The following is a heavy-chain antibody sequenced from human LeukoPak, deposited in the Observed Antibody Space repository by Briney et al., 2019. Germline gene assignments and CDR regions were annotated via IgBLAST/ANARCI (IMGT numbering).Heavy chain of an antibody. J-gene: IGHJ4*02. CDR3: ARDPKMVRGVIISNDY. Sequence: ASVKVSCKASGYTFTSYYMHWVRQAPGQGLEWMGWINPNSGGTNYAQKFQGRVTMTRDTSISTAYMELSRLRSDDTAVYYCARDPKMVRGVIISNDYWGQGTLVTVSS. CDR1: GYTFTSYY. D-gene: IGHD3-10*01. V-gene: IGHV1-2*02. CDR2: INPNSGGT.